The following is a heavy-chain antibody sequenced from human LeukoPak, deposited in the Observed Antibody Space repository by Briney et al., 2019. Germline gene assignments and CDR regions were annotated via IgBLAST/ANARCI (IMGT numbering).Heavy chain of an antibody. V-gene: IGHV3-53*01. CDR2: IYGGGST. CDR1: GFTVGTSY. D-gene: IGHD6-25*01. CDR3: ARGYSSGWPDF. J-gene: IGHJ4*02. Sequence: PGGSLRLSCAASGFTVGTSYMNWVRQAPGKGLEWVSVIYGGGSTYYADSVRGRFTISRDNSKNTLYLQTNSLRAEDTAVYFCARGYSSGWPDFWGQGTLVTVSS.